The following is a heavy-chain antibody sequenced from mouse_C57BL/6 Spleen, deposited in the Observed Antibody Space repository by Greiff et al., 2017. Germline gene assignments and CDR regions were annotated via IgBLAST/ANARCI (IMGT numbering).Heavy chain of an antibody. Sequence: VQLQQSGAELVRPGASVKLSCKASGYTFPDYYINWVKQRPGQGLEWIARIYPGSGNTYYNEKFKGKATLTAEKSSSTAYMQLSSLTSEDSAVYFCAKEDSVLFDYWGQGTTLTVSS. CDR2: IYPGSGNT. J-gene: IGHJ2*01. CDR1: GYTFPDYY. V-gene: IGHV1-76*01. CDR3: AKEDSVLFDY.